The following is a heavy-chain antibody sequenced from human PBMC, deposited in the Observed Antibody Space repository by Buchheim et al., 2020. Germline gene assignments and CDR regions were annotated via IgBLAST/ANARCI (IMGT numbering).Heavy chain of an antibody. V-gene: IGHV3-7*01. CDR2: IKQDGSEK. CDR3: ARVPRWHRLVRVWYFDY. Sequence: EVQLVESGGGLVQPGGSLRLSCAASGFTFSSYEMNWVRQAPGKGLEWVANIKQDGSEKYYVDSVKGRFTISRDNAKNSLYLQMNSLRAEDTAVYYCARVPRWHRLVRVWYFDYWGQGTL. J-gene: IGHJ4*02. CDR1: GFTFSSYE. D-gene: IGHD6-19*01.